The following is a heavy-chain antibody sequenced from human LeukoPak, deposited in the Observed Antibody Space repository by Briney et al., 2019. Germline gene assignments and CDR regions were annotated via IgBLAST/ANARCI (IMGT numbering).Heavy chain of an antibody. D-gene: IGHD3-9*01. CDR2: ISGSGGST. CDR1: GFTFSSYG. V-gene: IGHV3-23*01. J-gene: IGHJ4*02. CDR3: AKVGFDWLLSHFDY. Sequence: PGGSLRLSCAASGFTFSSYGMSWVRQAPGKGLEWVSAISGSGGSTYYADSVKGRFTISGDNSKNTLYLQMNSLRAEDTAVYYCAKVGFDWLLSHFDYWGQGTLVTVSS.